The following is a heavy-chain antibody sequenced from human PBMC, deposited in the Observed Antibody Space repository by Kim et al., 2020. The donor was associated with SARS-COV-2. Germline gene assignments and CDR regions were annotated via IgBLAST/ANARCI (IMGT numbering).Heavy chain of an antibody. J-gene: IGHJ5*02. CDR2: ISSVTNYT. CDR1: GFTFSDYY. Sequence: GGSLRLSCAASGFTFSDYYMSWIRQAPGKGLEWLSYISSVTNYTNYADSVEGRLTISRDNAKNSLFLQMNSLRAEDTAVYYCARVALGSSSWYWFDPWGPGTLVTVSS. CDR3: ARVALGSSSWYWFDP. D-gene: IGHD6-13*01. V-gene: IGHV3-11*05.